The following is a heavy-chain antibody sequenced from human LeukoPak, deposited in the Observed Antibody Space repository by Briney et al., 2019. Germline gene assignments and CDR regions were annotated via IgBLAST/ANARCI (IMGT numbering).Heavy chain of an antibody. CDR2: IYYSGST. J-gene: IGHJ5*02. V-gene: IGHV4-39*07. D-gene: IGHD2-2*01. CDR1: GGSISSSSYY. Sequence: PSETLSLTCTVSGGSISSSSYYWGWIRQPPGKGLEWIGSIYYSGSTYYNPSLKSRVTISVDTSKNQFSLKLSSVTAADTAVYYCARWRIAADIVVVPAAGFDPWGQGPWSPSPQ. CDR3: ARWRIAADIVVVPAAGFDP.